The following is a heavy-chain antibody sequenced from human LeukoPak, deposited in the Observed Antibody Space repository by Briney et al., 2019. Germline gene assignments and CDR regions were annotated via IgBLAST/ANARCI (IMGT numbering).Heavy chain of an antibody. CDR2: IYPGDSDT. CDR3: ASLDNDCSGGSCYSEYYFDY. Sequence: GESLKISCKGSGYSFTSCWIGWVRQMPGKGLEWMGIIYPGDSDTRYSPSFQGQVTISADKSISTAHLQWSSLKASDTAMYYCASLDNDCSGGSCYSEYYFDYWGQGTLVTVSS. J-gene: IGHJ4*02. CDR1: GYSFTSCW. D-gene: IGHD2-15*01. V-gene: IGHV5-51*01.